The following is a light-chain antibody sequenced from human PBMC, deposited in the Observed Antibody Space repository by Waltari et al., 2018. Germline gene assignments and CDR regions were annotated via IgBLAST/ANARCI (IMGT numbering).Light chain of an antibody. CDR3: QQRSNWPPMYT. CDR1: QSVSIY. J-gene: IGKJ2*01. Sequence: EIVLTHSPATLSLSPGERATLPCRASQSVSIYLAWYQQKPGQAPRLLIYDASNRATGIPARFSGSGSGTDFTLTISSLEPEDFAVYYCQQRSNWPPMYTFGQGTKLEIK. V-gene: IGKV3-11*01. CDR2: DAS.